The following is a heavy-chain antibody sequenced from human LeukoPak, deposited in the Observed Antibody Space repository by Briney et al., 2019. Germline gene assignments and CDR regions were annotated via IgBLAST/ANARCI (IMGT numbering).Heavy chain of an antibody. V-gene: IGHV4-59*01. CDR2: IYYSGST. J-gene: IGHJ4*02. CDR1: GGSISSYY. D-gene: IGHD2-2*01. CDR3: ARGRGTSFFGWGDLDFDY. Sequence: SETLSLTCTVSGGSISSYYWSWIRQPPGKGLEWIGYIYYSGSTNYNPSLKSRVTISVDTSKNQFSLKLSSVTAADTAVYYCARGRGTSFFGWGDLDFDYWGQGTLVTVSS.